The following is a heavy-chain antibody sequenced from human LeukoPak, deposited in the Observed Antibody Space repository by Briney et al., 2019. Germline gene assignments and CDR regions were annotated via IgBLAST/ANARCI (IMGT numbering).Heavy chain of an antibody. CDR1: GFTFSNYN. Sequence: GGSLRLSCAASGFTFSNYNMNWVRQAPGKGLEWVSSISSSSIDIYYADSVKGRFTISRDNAKNSLYLQMNSLRVEDTAVYYCARPGECTSTSCYYYYYYGMDVWGQGTTVTVSS. J-gene: IGHJ6*02. CDR3: ARPGECTSTSCYYYYYYGMDV. CDR2: ISSSSIDI. V-gene: IGHV3-21*01. D-gene: IGHD2-2*01.